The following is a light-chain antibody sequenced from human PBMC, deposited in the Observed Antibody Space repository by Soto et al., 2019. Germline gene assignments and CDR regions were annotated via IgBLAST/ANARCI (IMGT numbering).Light chain of an antibody. CDR2: WAS. CDR1: QSVLSRSKNENN. J-gene: IGKJ2*01. V-gene: IGKV4-1*01. Sequence: DIVMTQSPDSLAVALGERATINCKSSQSVLSRSKNENNLAWYQHKPGQPPKLLIYWASTRESGVPDRFSGSGSGTDFTLTISSLQAEDAAVYFCQQYYSSPRTFGQGTKLEIK. CDR3: QQYYSSPRT.